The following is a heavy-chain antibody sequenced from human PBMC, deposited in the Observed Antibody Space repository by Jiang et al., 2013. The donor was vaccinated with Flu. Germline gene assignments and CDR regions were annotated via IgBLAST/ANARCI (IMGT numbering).Heavy chain of an antibody. CDR2: INYGGDII. CDR1: GFTFSSYY. Sequence: VQLLESGGGLVKPGGSLRLSCAASGFTFSSYYMSWIRQAPGKGLEWISYINYGGDIIYYADSVKGRFTISRDNAKNSLYLQMNNLRAEDTALYYCAKAVALDYWGQGTLVTVSS. J-gene: IGHJ4*02. D-gene: IGHD6-19*01. V-gene: IGHV3-11*01. CDR3: AKAVALDY.